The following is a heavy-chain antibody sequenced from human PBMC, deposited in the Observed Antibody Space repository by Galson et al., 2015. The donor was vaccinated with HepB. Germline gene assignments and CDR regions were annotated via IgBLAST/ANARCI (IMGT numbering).Heavy chain of an antibody. CDR2: IYPGDSDT. J-gene: IGHJ6*02. Sequence: QSGAEVKKPGESLKISCTGSGYDFSSFWIAWVRQMPGKGLEWMGSIYPGDSDTRYSPSFQGQVTIPADKSIGTAYLQWTTLKASDTAMYYCARVPYYYNYGMDVWGQGTTVTVSS. V-gene: IGHV5-51*01. CDR1: GYDFSSFW. D-gene: IGHD5/OR15-5a*01. CDR3: ARVPYYYNYGMDV.